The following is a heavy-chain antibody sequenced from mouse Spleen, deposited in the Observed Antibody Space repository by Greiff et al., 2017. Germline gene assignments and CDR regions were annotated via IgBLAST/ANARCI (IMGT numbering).Heavy chain of an antibody. J-gene: IGHJ3*01. CDR2: ISSGGGNT. CDR1: GFTFSSYA. CDR3: ARHERDHDGFAY. D-gene: IGHD2-4*01. Sequence: EVMLVESGGGLVKLGGSLKLSCAASGFTFSSYAMSWVRQTPEKRLEWVATISSGGGNTYYPDSVKGRFTISRDNAKNTLYLQMSSLKSEDTAMYYCARHERDHDGFAYWGQGTLVTVSA. V-gene: IGHV5-9*01.